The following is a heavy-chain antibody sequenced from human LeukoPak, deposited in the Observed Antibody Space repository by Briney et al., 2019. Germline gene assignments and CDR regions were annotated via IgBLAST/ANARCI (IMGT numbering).Heavy chain of an antibody. J-gene: IGHJ6*04. D-gene: IGHD2-15*01. CDR1: GYSISSGYY. V-gene: IGHV4-38-2*02. Sequence: PSETLSLTCAVSGYSISSGYYWGWIRQPPGKGLEWIGSIYHSGSTYYNPSLKSRVTISVDTSKNQFSLKLSSVTAADTAVYYCARESDSNGMDVWGKGTTVTVSS. CDR3: ARESDSNGMDV. CDR2: IYHSGST.